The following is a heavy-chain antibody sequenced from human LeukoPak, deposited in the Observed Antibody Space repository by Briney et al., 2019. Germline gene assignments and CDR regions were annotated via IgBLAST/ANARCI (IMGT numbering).Heavy chain of an antibody. D-gene: IGHD5-12*01. CDR2: ISYDGSNK. V-gene: IGHV3-30*18. CDR1: GFTFSTYS. Sequence: GGSLRLSCAASGFTFSTYSMNWVRQAPGKGLEWVAVISYDGSNKYYADSVKGRFTISRDNSKNTLYLQMNSLRAEDTAVYYCAKDSHSGYDWADFDYWGQGTLVTVSS. J-gene: IGHJ4*02. CDR3: AKDSHSGYDWADFDY.